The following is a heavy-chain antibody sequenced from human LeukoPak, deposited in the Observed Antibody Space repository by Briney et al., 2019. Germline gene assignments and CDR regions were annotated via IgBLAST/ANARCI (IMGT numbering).Heavy chain of an antibody. CDR3: ARLRTVTTVDYYMDV. J-gene: IGHJ6*03. D-gene: IGHD4-23*01. V-gene: IGHV5-51*01. Sequence: GESLKISCKGSGYRFTNYWIGWVRQMPGKGLEWMGIIYPGNSNTRYSPSFEGQVTISADESISTAYLQWSSLQASDTAMYYCARLRTVTTVDYYMDVWGKGTTVTVSS. CDR2: IYPGNSNT. CDR1: GYRFTNYW.